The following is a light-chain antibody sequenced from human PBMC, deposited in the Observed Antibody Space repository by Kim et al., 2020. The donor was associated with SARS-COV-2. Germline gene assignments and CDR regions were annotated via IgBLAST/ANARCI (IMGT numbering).Light chain of an antibody. V-gene: IGLV1-40*01. CDR2: GNS. Sequence: VTISCTGSSSNIGACYDVHWYQQLPGTAPKLLIYGNSNRPSGVPDRFSGSKSGTSASLAITGLQAEDEADYYCQSYDSSLSGPVVFGGGTQLTVL. J-gene: IGLJ2*01. CDR3: QSYDSSLSGPVV. CDR1: SSNIGACYD.